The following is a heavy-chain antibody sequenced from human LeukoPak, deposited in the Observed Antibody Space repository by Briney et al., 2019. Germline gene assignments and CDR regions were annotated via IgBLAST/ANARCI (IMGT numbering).Heavy chain of an antibody. J-gene: IGHJ4*02. CDR1: GGSFSGYY. D-gene: IGHD4-23*01. Sequence: SETLSLTCAVYGGSFSGYYWSWIRQPPGKGLEWIGEINHSGSTNYNPSFKSRVTISVDTSKNQFSLKLSSVTAADTAVYYCARGPMTTVVPFDYWGQGTLVTVSS. CDR3: ARGPMTTVVPFDY. V-gene: IGHV4-34*01. CDR2: INHSGST.